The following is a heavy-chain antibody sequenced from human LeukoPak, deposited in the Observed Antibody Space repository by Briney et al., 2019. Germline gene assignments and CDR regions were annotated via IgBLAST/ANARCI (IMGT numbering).Heavy chain of an antibody. CDR3: ARDWGVAAAGRDFDY. D-gene: IGHD6-13*01. CDR1: GFTFSTYS. J-gene: IGHJ4*02. V-gene: IGHV3-48*04. Sequence: PGGSLRLSCAASGFTFSTYSMNWVRQAPGKGLEWVSYISSGSSTIYYADSVKGRFTISRDNAKNSLYLQMNSLRAEDTAVYYCARDWGVAAAGRDFDYWGQGALVTVSS. CDR2: ISSGSSTI.